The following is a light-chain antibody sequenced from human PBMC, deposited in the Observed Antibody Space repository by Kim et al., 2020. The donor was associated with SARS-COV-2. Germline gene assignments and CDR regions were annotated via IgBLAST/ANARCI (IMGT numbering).Light chain of an antibody. CDR2: DNN. CDR3: AAWDDSLSGPV. CDR1: SSNIGSNY. V-gene: IGLV1-47*02. Sequence: ELTQPPSVSGTPGQRVTISCSGGSSNIGSNYVFWYQQLPGTAPKLLIFDNNQRPSGVPDRFSGSRSGNSASLAFSGLRSEDEADYYCAAWDDSLSGPVFGGGTKLTVL. J-gene: IGLJ3*02.